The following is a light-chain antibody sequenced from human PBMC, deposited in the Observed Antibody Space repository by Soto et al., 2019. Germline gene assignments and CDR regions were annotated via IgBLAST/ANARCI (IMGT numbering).Light chain of an antibody. CDR1: QSVSSNH. CDR2: GGS. V-gene: IGKV3-20*01. Sequence: PGERATLSCRASQSVSSNHLAWYQQKPGQAPRLLIYGGSSSATGIPVRFSGSGSETDFTLTITRLEPEDFAVYYCQQYSSSRTFGKGTKVDI. CDR3: QQYSSSRT. J-gene: IGKJ1*01.